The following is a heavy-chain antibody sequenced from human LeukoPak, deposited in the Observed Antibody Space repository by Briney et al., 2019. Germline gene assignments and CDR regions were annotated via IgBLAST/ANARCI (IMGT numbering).Heavy chain of an antibody. Sequence: PGGSLRLSCSASGFTFSSYAMHWVRQAQGQGLEDVSAISSNGGSTYYADSVKGRLAISRDNSKNTLYLQMSSLRAEDTAVYYCVGKAVAGTWFDPWGQGTLVTVSS. D-gene: IGHD6-19*01. CDR3: VGKAVAGTWFDP. CDR2: ISSNGGST. CDR1: GFTFSSYA. V-gene: IGHV3-64D*06. J-gene: IGHJ5*02.